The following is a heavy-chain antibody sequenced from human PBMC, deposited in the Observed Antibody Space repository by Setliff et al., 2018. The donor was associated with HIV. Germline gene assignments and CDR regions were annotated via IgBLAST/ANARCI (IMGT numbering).Heavy chain of an antibody. CDR1: GYTFTSYG. CDR2: INAGNGNT. D-gene: IGHD3-3*01. V-gene: IGHV1-3*01. CDR3: ARAAISTIFGVVKNPHNYYMDV. Sequence: SVKVSCQASGYTFTSYGISWVRQAPGQGLEWMGWINAGNGNTKYSQKFQGRVTITRDTSASTAYMELSSLRSEDTAVYYCARAAISTIFGVVKNPHNYYMDVWGKGTTGTVSS. J-gene: IGHJ6*03.